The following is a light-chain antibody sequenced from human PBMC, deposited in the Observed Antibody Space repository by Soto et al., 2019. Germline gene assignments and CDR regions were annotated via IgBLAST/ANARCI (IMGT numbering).Light chain of an antibody. CDR1: QSPLNSNGTTY. Sequence: IVMPHPPPSLPVTPEKPAPIPCGSSQSPLNSNGTTYLVWYLQKPGQSPQLLIYLGSNRAAGVPDRFSGSGSGTDYTLKISRVEAEDVGVYYCMQTLQTPAFGQGTKVEIK. CDR2: LGS. V-gene: IGKV2-28*01. CDR3: MQTLQTPA. J-gene: IGKJ1*01.